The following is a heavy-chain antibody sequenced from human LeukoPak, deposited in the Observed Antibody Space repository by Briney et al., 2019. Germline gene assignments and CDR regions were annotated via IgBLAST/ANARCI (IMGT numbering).Heavy chain of an antibody. D-gene: IGHD1-26*01. Sequence: GASVKVSRKASGYTFTNYGINWVRQATGQGLEWMGWMNPNSGNTGYAQKFQGRVTMTRNTSISTAYMELSSLRSEDTAVYYCARARGDSGSYDAFDIWGQGTMVTVSS. J-gene: IGHJ3*02. V-gene: IGHV1-8*02. CDR1: GYTFTNYG. CDR3: ARARGDSGSYDAFDI. CDR2: MNPNSGNT.